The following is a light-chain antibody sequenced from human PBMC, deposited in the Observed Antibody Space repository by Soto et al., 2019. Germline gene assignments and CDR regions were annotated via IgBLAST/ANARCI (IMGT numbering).Light chain of an antibody. J-gene: IGKJ1*01. V-gene: IGKV1-27*01. CDR1: QGISNY. CDR2: AAS. Sequence: DIQMTQSPSALSASVEDRDTITCRASQGISNYLAWYQQKLGKVPKLLVYAASTLQSGVPSRFSGSGSGTDFTLTISSLQPEDVATYYCQKYNSAPRTFGQGTKVDIK. CDR3: QKYNSAPRT.